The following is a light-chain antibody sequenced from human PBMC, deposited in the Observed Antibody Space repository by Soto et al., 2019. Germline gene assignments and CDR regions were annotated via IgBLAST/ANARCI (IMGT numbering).Light chain of an antibody. CDR3: QQYGSSPSWT. J-gene: IGKJ1*01. Sequence: IVLTQSPATLSLSPGERATLSCRASQSVSSSYLAWYQQKPGQAPRLLIYGASSRATVIPDRFSGSGSGTDFTLTISRLEPEDFAVYYCQQYGSSPSWTFGQGTKVDIK. CDR2: GAS. CDR1: QSVSSSY. V-gene: IGKV3-20*01.